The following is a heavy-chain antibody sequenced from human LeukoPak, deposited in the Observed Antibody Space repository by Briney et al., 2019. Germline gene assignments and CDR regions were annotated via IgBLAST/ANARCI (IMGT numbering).Heavy chain of an antibody. J-gene: IGHJ5*02. D-gene: IGHD1-26*01. CDR1: GFTFSGYS. Sequence: GGSLGLSCAASGFTFSGYSMNWVRQAPGKGLEWVSYISSSSSTIHYADSVKGRFIISRDNAKNSLYLQMNSLRAEDTAVYYCARDPRSGSYPDWFDPWGQGTLVTVSS. CDR3: ARDPRSGSYPDWFDP. CDR2: ISSSSSTI. V-gene: IGHV3-48*01.